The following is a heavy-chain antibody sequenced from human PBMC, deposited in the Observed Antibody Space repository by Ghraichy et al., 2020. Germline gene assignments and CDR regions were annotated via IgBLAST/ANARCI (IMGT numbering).Heavy chain of an antibody. V-gene: IGHV4-34*01. D-gene: IGHD6-6*01. CDR3: ARGRKNSSSRRGVGFDY. J-gene: IGHJ4*02. CDR1: GGSFSGYY. Sequence: SETLSLTCAVYGGSFSGYYWSWIRQPPGKGLEWIGEINHSGSTNYNPSLKSRVTISVDTSKNQFSLKLSSVTAADTAVYYCARGRKNSSSRRGVGFDYWGQGTLVTVSS. CDR2: INHSGST.